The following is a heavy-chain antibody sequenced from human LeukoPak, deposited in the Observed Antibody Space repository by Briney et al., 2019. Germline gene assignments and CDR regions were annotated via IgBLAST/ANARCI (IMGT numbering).Heavy chain of an antibody. J-gene: IGHJ4*02. Sequence: PGGSLRLSCAASGFTFSSYWMSWVRQAPGKGLEWVANVKQDGSEKYYVDSVKGRFTISRDNAKNSLYLQMNSLRAEDTAVYYCARDDYGDYSGYWGQGTLVTVSS. V-gene: IGHV3-7*01. CDR2: VKQDGSEK. CDR3: ARDDYGDYSGY. D-gene: IGHD4-17*01. CDR1: GFTFSSYW.